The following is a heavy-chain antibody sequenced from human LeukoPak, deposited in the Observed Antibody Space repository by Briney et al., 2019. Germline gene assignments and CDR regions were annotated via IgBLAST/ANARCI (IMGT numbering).Heavy chain of an antibody. D-gene: IGHD6-13*01. J-gene: IGHJ4*02. CDR1: GFTFSDYY. V-gene: IGHV3-23*01. CDR3: ARYSRSWYVPIFDY. CDR2: ISGSGDST. Sequence: GGSLRLSCAASGFTFSDYYMSWIRQAPGKGLEWVAGISGSGDSTDYADSVKGRFTISRDNSKNTLYLQMNSLRAEDTAVYYCARYSRSWYVPIFDYWGQGTLVTVSS.